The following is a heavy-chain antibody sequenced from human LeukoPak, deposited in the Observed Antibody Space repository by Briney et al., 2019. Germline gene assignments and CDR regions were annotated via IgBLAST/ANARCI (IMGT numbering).Heavy chain of an antibody. CDR1: GYSFTSYW. V-gene: IGHV5-51*01. Sequence: GESLKISCKGSGYSFTSYWIGWVRQMPGKGLEWMGIIYPGESDTRYSPSFQGQVTISADKSISTAYLQWSSLKASDTAMYYCARLPYYYDSSGYYGRYFDYWGQGTLVTVSS. J-gene: IGHJ4*02. CDR3: ARLPYYYDSSGYYGRYFDY. D-gene: IGHD3-22*01. CDR2: IYPGESDT.